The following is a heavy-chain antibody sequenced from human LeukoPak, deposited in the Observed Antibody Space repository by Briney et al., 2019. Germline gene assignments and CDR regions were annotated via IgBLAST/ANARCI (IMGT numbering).Heavy chain of an antibody. CDR2: ISSSSSSTI. D-gene: IGHD6-19*01. CDR1: GFTFSSYS. Sequence: GGSLRLSCAASGFTFSSYSMNWVRQAPGKGLEWVSYISSSSSSTIYYADSVKGRFTISRDNAKNSLYLQMNSLRAEDTAVYYCARSDSPEGIAVASWGRGTLVTVSS. J-gene: IGHJ4*02. V-gene: IGHV3-48*01. CDR3: ARSDSPEGIAVAS.